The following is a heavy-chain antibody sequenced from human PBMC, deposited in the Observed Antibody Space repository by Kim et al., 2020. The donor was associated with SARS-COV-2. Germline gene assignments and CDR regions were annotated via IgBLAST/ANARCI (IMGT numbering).Heavy chain of an antibody. CDR1: GFTFSGSA. D-gene: IGHD1-7*01. J-gene: IGHJ3*02. CDR3: TRVPGTTLAFWDAFY. CDR2: IRSKPNSYAT. V-gene: IGHV3-73*01. Sequence: GGSLRLSCAASGFTFSGSAMHWVRQASGKGLEWVGRIRSKPNSYATADSAPGRFRFTISRYDSTNTAYLQRNNLKTEDTSDYDCTRVPGTTLAFWDAFY.